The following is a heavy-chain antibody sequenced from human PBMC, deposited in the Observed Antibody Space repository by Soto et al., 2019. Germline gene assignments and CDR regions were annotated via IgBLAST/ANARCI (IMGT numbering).Heavy chain of an antibody. CDR1: GFTFSIYA. J-gene: IGHJ6*02. Sequence: QGQLVEAGGGVVQPGRSLRLSCAASGFTFSIYAMHWVRQAPGKGLDWVALISFDGSNIYYADSVKGRFTFSRDNSKNTLYLQLISLRPEYTAVYYFAKDVKARYGIDFWGQGTTVTVSS. V-gene: IGHV3-30*04. CDR2: ISFDGSNI. CDR3: AKDVKARYGIDF.